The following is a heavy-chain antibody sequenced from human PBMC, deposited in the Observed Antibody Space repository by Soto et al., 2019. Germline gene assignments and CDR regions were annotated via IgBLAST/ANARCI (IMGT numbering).Heavy chain of an antibody. D-gene: IGHD3-22*01. CDR3: ARGTQYYYDSSGYYYRWFDP. Sequence: SVKVSCKASGGTFSSYAISWVRQAPGQGLEWMGGIIPIFGTANYAQKFQGRVTITADKSTSTAYMELSSLRSEDTAVYYCARGTQYYYDSSGYYYRWFDPWGQGTLVTVSS. V-gene: IGHV1-69*06. CDR2: IIPIFGTA. J-gene: IGHJ5*02. CDR1: GGTFSSYA.